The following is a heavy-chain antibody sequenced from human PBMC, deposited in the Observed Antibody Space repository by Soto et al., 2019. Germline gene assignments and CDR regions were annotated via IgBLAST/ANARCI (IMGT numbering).Heavy chain of an antibody. CDR1: GFTFSSYG. J-gene: IGHJ5*02. CDR2: ISYDGSNK. V-gene: IGHV3-30*18. CDR3: AKSVAGTTIDWFDP. D-gene: IGHD1-7*01. Sequence: GGSLRLSCAASGFTFSSYGMQWVRQAPGKGLEWVAVISYDGSNKYYADSVKGRFTISRDNSKNTLYLQMNSLRAEDTAVYYCAKSVAGTTIDWFDPWGQGTLVTVSS.